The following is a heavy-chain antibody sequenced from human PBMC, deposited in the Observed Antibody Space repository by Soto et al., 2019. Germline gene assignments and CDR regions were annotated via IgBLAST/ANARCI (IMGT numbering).Heavy chain of an antibody. CDR1: GYTFTRSG. D-gene: IGHD3-22*01. CDR2: ISAYNGNT. J-gene: IGHJ4*02. Sequence: ASVKVSCKASGYTFTRSGISWERQDPGQGLEWMGWISAYNGNTNYAQKLQGRVTMTTDTSTSTAYMELRSLRSDDTAVYYCARKDYYDSSGCVDYWGQGTLVTVSS. V-gene: IGHV1-18*01. CDR3: ARKDYYDSSGCVDY.